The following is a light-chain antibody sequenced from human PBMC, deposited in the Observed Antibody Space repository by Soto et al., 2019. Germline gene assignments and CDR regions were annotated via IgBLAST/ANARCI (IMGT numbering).Light chain of an antibody. J-gene: IGLJ1*01. CDR2: EVT. CDR3: SSYAGSNNPLFV. CDR1: SSDVGGFNY. V-gene: IGLV2-8*01. Sequence: QSELTRPPSASGSPGQSITISCTGTSSDVGGFNYVSWHQQHPGKAPKVIIYEVTKRPSGVPDRFSGSKSANTASLTVSGLQAEDEADYYCSSYAGSNNPLFVFGTGTKVTVL.